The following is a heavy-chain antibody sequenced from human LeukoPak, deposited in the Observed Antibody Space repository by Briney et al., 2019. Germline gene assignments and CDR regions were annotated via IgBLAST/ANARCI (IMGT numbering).Heavy chain of an antibody. CDR3: ARDLDIVVVPVVARHYGLDV. Sequence: GASVKLSCKASGYTFTSYGISWVRQAPGQGLEWMGWINAYNGTTNYAQKLQGRVTMTTDTSTSRAYMELRSLRSDDTAVYYCARDLDIVVVPVVARHYGLDVWGQGTTVTVSS. CDR2: INAYNGTT. D-gene: IGHD2-2*01. V-gene: IGHV1-18*01. J-gene: IGHJ6*02. CDR1: GYTFTSYG.